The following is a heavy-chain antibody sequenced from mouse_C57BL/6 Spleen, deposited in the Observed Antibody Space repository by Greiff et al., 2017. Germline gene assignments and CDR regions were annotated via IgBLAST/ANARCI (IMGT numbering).Heavy chain of an antibody. J-gene: IGHJ2*01. D-gene: IGHD4-1*01. CDR1: GYAFSSYW. CDR3: ARKTELGQGDYFDY. V-gene: IGHV1-80*01. CDR2: IYPGDGDT. Sequence: QVQLKQSGAELVKPGASVKISCKASGYAFSSYWMNWVKQRPGKGLEWIGQIYPGDGDTNYNGKFKGKATLTADKSSSTAYMQLSSLTSEDSAVYFCARKTELGQGDYFDYWGQGTTLTVSS.